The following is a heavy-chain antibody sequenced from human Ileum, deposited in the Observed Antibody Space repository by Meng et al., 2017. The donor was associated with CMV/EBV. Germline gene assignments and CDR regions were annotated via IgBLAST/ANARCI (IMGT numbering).Heavy chain of an antibody. D-gene: IGHD5/OR15-5a*01. CDR1: GFDFSSHA. Sequence: GGSLRLSCAASGFDFSSHAMHWVRQAPGKGLEWMAVVSYDGTNTYHADSILGRFTVSRDNNRNTVSLQMKRVTSDDTGLYYCVRSPLSVARDFYFDHWGQGAKVTVSS. CDR3: VRSPLSVARDFYFDH. J-gene: IGHJ4*02. V-gene: IGHV3-30*04. CDR2: VSYDGTNT.